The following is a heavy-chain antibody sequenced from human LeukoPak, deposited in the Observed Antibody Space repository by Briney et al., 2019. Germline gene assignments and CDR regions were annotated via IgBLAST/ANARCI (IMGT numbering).Heavy chain of an antibody. CDR1: GYTFTGYY. V-gene: IGHV1-2*06. Sequence: ASVKVSCKASGYTFTGYYMHWVRQAPGQGLEWMGRINPNSGGTNYAQKFQGRVTMTRDTSISTAYMELSRLRSDDRAVYYCAREDYDFWSGYYGSYAFDIWGQGTMVTVSS. D-gene: IGHD3-3*01. J-gene: IGHJ3*02. CDR3: AREDYDFWSGYYGSYAFDI. CDR2: INPNSGGT.